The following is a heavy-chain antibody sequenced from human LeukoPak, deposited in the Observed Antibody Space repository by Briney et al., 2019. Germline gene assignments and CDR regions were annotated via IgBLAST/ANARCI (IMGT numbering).Heavy chain of an antibody. CDR3: AKGTYDYIEMGYFDY. Sequence: GGSLRLSCAASGFSISNSAMRWVRHAPGKGLEWVSLIIASSGSTFYADSVKGRFTISRDNSKNTLFLQMNSLRAENTAVYYCAKGTYDYIEMGYFDYWGQGTLVTVSS. V-gene: IGHV3-23*01. D-gene: IGHD5-12*01. CDR2: IIASSGST. CDR1: GFSISNSA. J-gene: IGHJ4*02.